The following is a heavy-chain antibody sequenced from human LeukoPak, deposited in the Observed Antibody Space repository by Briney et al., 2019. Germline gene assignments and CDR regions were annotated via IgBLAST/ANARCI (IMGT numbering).Heavy chain of an antibody. D-gene: IGHD3-22*01. V-gene: IGHV4-39*07. CDR2: IYYSGST. J-gene: IGHJ6*03. CDR1: GGSISSSSYY. CDR3: ARAGLLLDYYYYYMDV. Sequence: SETLSLTCTVSGGSISSSSYYWGWIRQPPGKGLEWIGSIYYSGSTYYNPSLKSRVTISVDTSKNQFSLKLSSVTAADTAVYYYARAGLLLDYYYYYMDVWGKGTTVTVSS.